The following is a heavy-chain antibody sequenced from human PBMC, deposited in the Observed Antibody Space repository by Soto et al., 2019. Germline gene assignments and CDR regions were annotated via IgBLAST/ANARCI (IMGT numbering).Heavy chain of an antibody. CDR3: TREVCGSAPFDY. Sequence: GGSLRLSCAASGFTFSGSAMHWVRQASGKGLEWVGRIRSKANSYATAYAASVKGRFTISRDDSKNTAYLQMNSLKTEDTAVYYCTREVCGSAPFDYWGQGTLVTVSS. CDR2: IRSKANSYAT. D-gene: IGHD3-10*01. CDR1: GFTFSGSA. V-gene: IGHV3-73*01. J-gene: IGHJ4*02.